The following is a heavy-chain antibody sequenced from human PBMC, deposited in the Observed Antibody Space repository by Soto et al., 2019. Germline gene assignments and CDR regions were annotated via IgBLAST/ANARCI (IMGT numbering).Heavy chain of an antibody. CDR2: IYTRGST. Sequence: SETLSLTCPVSGASITNFYWSWIRQSARKGLEWIGRIYTRGSTDYNPSLKSRATVSIDTSKNQVSLTLTSVTAADTAVYYGARGGAYYFESWGQGLLGTASS. CDR3: ARGGAYYFES. J-gene: IGHJ4*02. CDR1: GASITNFY. V-gene: IGHV4-4*07. D-gene: IGHD3-10*01.